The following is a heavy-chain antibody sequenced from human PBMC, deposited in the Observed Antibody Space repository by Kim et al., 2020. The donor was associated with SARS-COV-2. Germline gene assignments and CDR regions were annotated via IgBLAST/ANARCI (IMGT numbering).Heavy chain of an antibody. D-gene: IGHD3-3*01. V-gene: IGHV3-23*01. CDR3: ANYDPQRNS. J-gene: IGHJ5*02. CDR2: T. Sequence: TYSAASVKCRFTISRDNSKNTLYLQMNSLRAEDTAVYYCANYDPQRNSWGQGTLVTVSS.